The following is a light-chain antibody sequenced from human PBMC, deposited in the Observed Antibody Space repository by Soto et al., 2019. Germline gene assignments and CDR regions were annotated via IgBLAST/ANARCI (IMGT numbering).Light chain of an antibody. CDR1: SSNIGSNT. Sequence: QSVLTQPPSASGTPGQRVTISCSGSSSNIGSNTVNWYQKFPGTAPKLLIYSSILRPSEVPDRLSGSKSGTSASLAISALQSEDEADYYCEAWDDSLNGVVFGGGTKLTVL. CDR3: EAWDDSLNGVV. J-gene: IGLJ2*01. V-gene: IGLV1-44*01. CDR2: SSI.